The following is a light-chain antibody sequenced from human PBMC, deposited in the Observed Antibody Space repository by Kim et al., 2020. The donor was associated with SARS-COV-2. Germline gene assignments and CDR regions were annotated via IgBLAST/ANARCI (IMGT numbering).Light chain of an antibody. CDR2: DAS. CDR1: QSVHIF. V-gene: IGKV3-11*01. Sequence: EIVLTQSPATLSLSPGERATLSCKASQSVHIFLAWYQQKPGQAPRLLIYDASNRATDIPARFSGSGSGTDFTLIINTLEPEDFATYYCFQCSAWQLTFGGGTKVEI. J-gene: IGKJ4*01. CDR3: FQCSAWQLT.